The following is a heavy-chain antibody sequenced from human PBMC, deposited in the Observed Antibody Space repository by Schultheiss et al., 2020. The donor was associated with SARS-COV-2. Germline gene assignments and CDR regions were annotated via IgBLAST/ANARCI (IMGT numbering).Heavy chain of an antibody. Sequence: ESLKISCTVSGGSISSSSYYWSWIRQPPGKGLEWIGEINHSGSTNYNPSLKSRVTISVDTSKNQFSLKLSSVTAADTAVYYCARGLGSSSWHGGFDPWGQGTLVTVSS. CDR1: GGSISSSSYY. CDR3: ARGLGSSSWHGGFDP. V-gene: IGHV4-39*07. D-gene: IGHD6-13*01. J-gene: IGHJ5*02. CDR2: INHSGST.